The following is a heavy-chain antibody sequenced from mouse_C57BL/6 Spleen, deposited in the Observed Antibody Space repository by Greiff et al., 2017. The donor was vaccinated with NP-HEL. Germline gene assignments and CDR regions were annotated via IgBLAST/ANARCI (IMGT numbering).Heavy chain of an antibody. J-gene: IGHJ4*01. V-gene: IGHV1-19*01. CDR2: INPYNGGT. Sequence: EVKLMESGPVLVKPGASVKMSCKASGYTFTDYYMNWVKQSHGKSLEWIGVINPYNGGTSYNQKFKGKATLTVDKSSSTAYMELNSLTSEDSAVYYCADLGYYAMDYWGQGTSVTVSS. CDR1: GYTFTDYY. CDR3: ADLGYYAMDY.